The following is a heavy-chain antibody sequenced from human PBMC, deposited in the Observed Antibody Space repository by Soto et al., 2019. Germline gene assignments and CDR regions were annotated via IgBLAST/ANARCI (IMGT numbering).Heavy chain of an antibody. CDR2: ISWDSGSI. V-gene: IGHV3-9*01. J-gene: IGHJ3*02. D-gene: IGHD3-10*01. CDR3: AKVLPLRWLGAFDI. CDR1: GFIFEDNA. Sequence: GGSLRLSCAASGFIFEDNAMHWVRQIPGKGLEWVSGISWDSGSIGYADSVKGRFTISRDNAKNSLYLQMNSLRAEDTALYYCAKVLPLRWLGAFDIWGQGTMVTVSS.